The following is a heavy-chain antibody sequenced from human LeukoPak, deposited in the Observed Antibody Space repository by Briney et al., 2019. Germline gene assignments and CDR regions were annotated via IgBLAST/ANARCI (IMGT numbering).Heavy chain of an antibody. CDR2: IKSKTDGGTT. V-gene: IGHV3-15*01. J-gene: IGHJ4*02. CDR1: GFPFTNAW. Sequence: SGGSLRLSCAASGFPFTNAWMSWDRQAPGKGLEWVGRIKSKTDGGTTDYAAPVKGRFTISRDDSENTLYLQVNTVKIEDTAVYYCTTENPTDFWGQGTLVTVSS. CDR3: TTENPTDF.